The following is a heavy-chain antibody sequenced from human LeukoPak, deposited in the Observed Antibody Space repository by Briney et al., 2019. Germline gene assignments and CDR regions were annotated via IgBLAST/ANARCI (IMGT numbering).Heavy chain of an antibody. J-gene: IGHJ6*03. CDR1: EFTFSDYS. Sequence: GGSLRLSCAASEFTFSDYSMNWVRQAPGKGLEWVSAISGSGGSTFYADSVKGRFTISRDNSKNTLYLQVNILRAEDTAVYYCAKFDGVQLWLPYYYYYMDVWGKGTTVTVSS. D-gene: IGHD5-18*01. CDR3: AKFDGVQLWLPYYYYYMDV. V-gene: IGHV3-23*01. CDR2: ISGSGGST.